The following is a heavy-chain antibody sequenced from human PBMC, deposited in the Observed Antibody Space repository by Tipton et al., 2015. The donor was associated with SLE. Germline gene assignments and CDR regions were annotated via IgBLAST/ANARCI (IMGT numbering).Heavy chain of an antibody. Sequence: TLSLTCSVSDRAISRTRYHWGWTRQPPGKGLEWVGTIYYDGTTYYNPSLRSRVAISVDTSKNQFSLNLTSVTAADTAVYYCARLIFSKYDELTGYSYYFDYWGQGTLVTVSS. CDR2: IYYDGTT. CDR1: DRAISRTRYH. D-gene: IGHD3-9*01. CDR3: ARLIFSKYDELTGYSYYFDY. V-gene: IGHV4-39*07. J-gene: IGHJ4*02.